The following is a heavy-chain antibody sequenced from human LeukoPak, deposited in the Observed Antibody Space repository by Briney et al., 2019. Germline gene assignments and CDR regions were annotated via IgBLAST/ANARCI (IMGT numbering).Heavy chain of an antibody. CDR1: GFTFSSYA. V-gene: IGHV3-30-3*01. Sequence: GGSLRLSCAASGFTFSSYAMQWVRQAPGRGREWVAAISYDGSNKYYADSVKGRFTISRDNSKNTLYLQMNSLRAEDTAVYYCAKKMTITGWLYYFDYWGQGTLVTVSS. CDR2: ISYDGSNK. D-gene: IGHD5-24*01. J-gene: IGHJ4*02. CDR3: AKKMTITGWLYYFDY.